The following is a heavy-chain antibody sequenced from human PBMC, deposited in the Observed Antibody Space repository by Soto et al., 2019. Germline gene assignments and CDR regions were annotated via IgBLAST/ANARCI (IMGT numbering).Heavy chain of an antibody. D-gene: IGHD3-22*01. J-gene: IGHJ4*02. CDR3: ARVDYDSSGYYRPYFDY. V-gene: IGHV4-31*03. CDR1: GGSISSGGYY. CDR2: IYYSGST. Sequence: PSETLSLTCTVSGGSISSGGYYWSWIRQHPGKGLEWIGYIYYSGSTYYNPSLKSRVTISVDTSKNQFSLKLSSVTAADTAVYYCARVDYDSSGYYRPYFDYWGQGTLVTVSS.